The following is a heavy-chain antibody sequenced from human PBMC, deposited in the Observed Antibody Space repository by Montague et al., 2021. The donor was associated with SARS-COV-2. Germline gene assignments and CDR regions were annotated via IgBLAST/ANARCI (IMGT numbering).Heavy chain of an antibody. Sequence: SETLSLTCTVSGGSINTYYWSWIRQPAGKGLEWIGRFYTTGSTNYNPSLKSRVTMSVDTSKNQFSLKLSSVTAADTAVYYCARSTFYSSGWWDNWYFDLWGRGTLVTVSS. V-gene: IGHV4-4*07. CDR3: ARSTFYSSGWWDNWYFDL. CDR2: FYTTGST. J-gene: IGHJ2*01. CDR1: GGSINTYY. D-gene: IGHD6-19*01.